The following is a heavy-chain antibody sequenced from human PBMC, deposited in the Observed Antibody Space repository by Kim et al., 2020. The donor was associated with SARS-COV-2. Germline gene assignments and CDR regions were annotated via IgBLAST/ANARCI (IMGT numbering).Heavy chain of an antibody. J-gene: IGHJ6*02. Sequence: SVKVSCKASGGTFSSYAISWVRQAPGQGLEWMGRIIPILGIANYAQKFQGRVTITADKSTNTAYMELSSLRSEDTAVYYCARGGYSYGMGGYGMDVWGQGTTVTVSS. D-gene: IGHD5-18*01. CDR3: ARGGYSYGMGGYGMDV. CDR1: GGTFSSYA. CDR2: IIPILGIA. V-gene: IGHV1-69*04.